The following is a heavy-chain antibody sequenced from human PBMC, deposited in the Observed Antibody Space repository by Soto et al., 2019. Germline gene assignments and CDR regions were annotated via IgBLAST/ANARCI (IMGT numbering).Heavy chain of an antibody. V-gene: IGHV2-5*02. CDR3: AHSCSGGSCYSDDAFDI. Sequence: QITLKESGPTLVKPTQTLTLTCTFSGFSLSTSGVGVGWIRQPPGKALEWLALIYWDDDKRYSLSLKSRLTITKDTSKNQVVLTMTNMDPVDTATYYCAHSCSGGSCYSDDAFDIWGQGTMVTVSS. CDR1: GFSLSTSGVG. D-gene: IGHD2-15*01. J-gene: IGHJ3*02. CDR2: IYWDDDK.